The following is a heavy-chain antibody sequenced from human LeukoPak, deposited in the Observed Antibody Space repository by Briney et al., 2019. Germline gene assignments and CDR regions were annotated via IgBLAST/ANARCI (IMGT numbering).Heavy chain of an antibody. D-gene: IGHD6-19*01. CDR3: AKDIGQSSAWYYLDC. J-gene: IGHJ4*02. Sequence: GGSLRLSCAASGFTFDAYAMHWVRQAPGKGLEWVSGISWNSGRIGYADSVKGRFTISRDNAKNSLYLQMNSLRAEDTALYYCAKDIGQSSAWYYLDCWGQGTLVTVYS. CDR1: GFTFDAYA. CDR2: ISWNSGRI. V-gene: IGHV3-9*01.